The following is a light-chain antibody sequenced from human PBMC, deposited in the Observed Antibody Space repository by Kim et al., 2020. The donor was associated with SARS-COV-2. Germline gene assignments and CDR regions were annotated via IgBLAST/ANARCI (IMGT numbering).Light chain of an antibody. CDR1: QSVSSY. J-gene: IGKJ5*01. V-gene: IGKV3-11*01. CDR2: DAS. Sequence: LTPGEGATLSCRASQSVSSYLAWYQQKSGQAPRLLIYDASNRATGIPARFSGSGSGTDFILTISSLEPEDFAVYFCQQRSNWPLTFGQGTRLEIK. CDR3: QQRSNWPLT.